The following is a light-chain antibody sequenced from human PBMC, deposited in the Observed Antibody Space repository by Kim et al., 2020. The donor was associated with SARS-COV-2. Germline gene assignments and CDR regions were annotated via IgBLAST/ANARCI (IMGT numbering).Light chain of an antibody. CDR3: QQRTNWPPT. CDR1: QSVSTF. CDR2: DAS. J-gene: IGKJ1*01. V-gene: IGKV3-11*01. Sequence: LSPGENATLSCRASQSVSTFLVWYRQKPGQTPRLVISDASNRATGIPPRVTGSGSGTDFTLTISSLEPEDFAIYYCQQRTNWPPTFGQGTKVDIK.